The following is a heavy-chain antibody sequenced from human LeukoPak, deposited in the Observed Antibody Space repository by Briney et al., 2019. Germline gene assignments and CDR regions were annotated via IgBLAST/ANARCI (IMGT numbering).Heavy chain of an antibody. CDR2: ILYDGSNK. Sequence: PGRSLRLSCAASGFTFSSYGMHWVRQAPGKGLEWVAVILYDGSNKYYADSVKGRFTISRDNSKNTLYLQMNSLRAEDTAVYYCAKITVTRFDPLDYWGQGTLVTVSS. D-gene: IGHD4-17*01. CDR3: AKITVTRFDPLDY. V-gene: IGHV3-30*18. CDR1: GFTFSSYG. J-gene: IGHJ4*02.